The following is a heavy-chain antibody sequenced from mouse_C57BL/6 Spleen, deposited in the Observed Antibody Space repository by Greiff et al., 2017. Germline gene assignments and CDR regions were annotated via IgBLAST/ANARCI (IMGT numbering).Heavy chain of an antibody. CDR2: ISSSSSTI. J-gene: IGHJ2*01. CDR1: GFTFSDYG. V-gene: IGHV5-17*01. Sequence: EVHLVESGGGLVKPGGSLKLSCAASGFTFSDYGMHWVRQAPEKGLEWVAYISSSSSTIYYADTVKGRFTISRDNAKNTLFLQMTSLRSEDTAMYYCARRVGSYFDYWGQGTTLTVSS. D-gene: IGHD1-3*01. CDR3: ARRVGSYFDY.